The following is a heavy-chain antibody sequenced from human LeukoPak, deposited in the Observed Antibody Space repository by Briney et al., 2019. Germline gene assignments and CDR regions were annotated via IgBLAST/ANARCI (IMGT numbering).Heavy chain of an antibody. CDR1: GFTCSSYG. D-gene: IGHD2/OR15-2a*01. Sequence: PGGSLRLSCAASGFTCSSYGMHWVRQAPGKGLEWVAVISYDGSNKYYADSVKGRFTISRDNARNSLYLQMDNLRAEDTGVYYCARDFYDGFALGYWGQGTLVTVSS. V-gene: IGHV3-30*03. J-gene: IGHJ4*02. CDR3: ARDFYDGFALGY. CDR2: ISYDGSNK.